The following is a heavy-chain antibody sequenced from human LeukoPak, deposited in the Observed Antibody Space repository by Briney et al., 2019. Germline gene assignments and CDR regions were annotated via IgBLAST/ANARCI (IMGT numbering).Heavy chain of an antibody. Sequence: GASVKVSCKASGYTFTGYYMHWVRQAPGQGLEWMGWISAYNGNTNYAQKLQGRVTMTTDTSTSTAYMELRSLRSDDTAVYYCARVVLGYQLLYYDYWGQGTLVTVSS. J-gene: IGHJ4*02. V-gene: IGHV1-18*04. CDR1: GYTFTGYY. CDR3: ARVVLGYQLLYYDY. D-gene: IGHD2-2*01. CDR2: ISAYNGNT.